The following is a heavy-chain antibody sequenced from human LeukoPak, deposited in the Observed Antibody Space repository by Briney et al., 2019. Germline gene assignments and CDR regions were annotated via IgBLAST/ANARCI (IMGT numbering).Heavy chain of an antibody. J-gene: IGHJ4*02. V-gene: IGHV3-21*01. Sequence: GGSLRLSCAASGFTFSSYSMNWVRQAPGKGLEWVSSISSSSSYIYYADSVKGRFTISRDNAKNSPYLQMNSLRAEDTAVYYCARDGAARDSYVVWGQGTLVTVSS. CDR3: ARDGAARDSYVV. CDR1: GFTFSSYS. D-gene: IGHD2-15*01. CDR2: ISSSSSYI.